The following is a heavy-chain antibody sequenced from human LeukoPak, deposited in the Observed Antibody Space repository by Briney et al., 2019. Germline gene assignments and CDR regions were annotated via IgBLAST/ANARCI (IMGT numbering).Heavy chain of an antibody. Sequence: PGGSLRLPCAASGFTFTNYAMYWVRQAPGKGLECVSSVSDSGSITYYADSVKGRFTISRDNSRNTLYLQMNSLRAEDTAVYYCVKAYYDIPNWFDPWGQGTLVTVSS. CDR1: GFTFTNYA. V-gene: IGHV3-23*01. J-gene: IGHJ5*02. CDR3: VKAYYDIPNWFDP. CDR2: VSDSGSIT. D-gene: IGHD3-9*01.